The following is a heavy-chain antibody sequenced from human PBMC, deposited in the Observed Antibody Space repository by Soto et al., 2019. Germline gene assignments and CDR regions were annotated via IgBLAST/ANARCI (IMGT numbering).Heavy chain of an antibody. Sequence: QITLKESGPTLVKPTQTLTLTCTFSGFSLSTSGVGVGWIRQPPGKALEWLAVVYWDDTKHYSPSLKIRLTITKDTSKNQVVLTMTNMDPVDTATYFCAHKGYGDYPLDYWGQGTLVSVSS. V-gene: IGHV2-5*02. D-gene: IGHD4-17*01. CDR2: VYWDDTK. CDR3: AHKGYGDYPLDY. J-gene: IGHJ4*02. CDR1: GFSLSTSGVG.